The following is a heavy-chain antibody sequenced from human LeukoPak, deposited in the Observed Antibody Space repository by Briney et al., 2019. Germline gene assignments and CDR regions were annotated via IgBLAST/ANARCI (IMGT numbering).Heavy chain of an antibody. Sequence: ASVKVSCKASGYTFTSYGISWVRQAPGQGLEWMGWISAYNGNTNYAQKLQGRVTMTTDTSTSTAYMELRSLRSDDTAVYYCARGQGRGIAAGGFDYWGQGTLVTVSS. CDR2: ISAYNGNT. CDR3: ARGQGRGIAAGGFDY. V-gene: IGHV1-18*01. CDR1: GYTFTSYG. J-gene: IGHJ4*02. D-gene: IGHD6-13*01.